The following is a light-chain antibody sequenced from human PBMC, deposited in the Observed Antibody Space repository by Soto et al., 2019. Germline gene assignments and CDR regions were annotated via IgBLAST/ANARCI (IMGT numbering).Light chain of an antibody. J-gene: IGLJ1*01. CDR2: YDD. CDR3: AAWDDTLNGYV. V-gene: IGLV1-36*01. Sequence: QSVXTQPPSVSGAPRQRVTISCSGSSSNIGNNAVSWYQQLPGKAPKLLIYYDDLLPSGVSDRFSGSKSGTSASLAISGLQXXDXAXXSCAAWDDTLNGYVFGTGTKLTVL. CDR1: SSNIGNNA.